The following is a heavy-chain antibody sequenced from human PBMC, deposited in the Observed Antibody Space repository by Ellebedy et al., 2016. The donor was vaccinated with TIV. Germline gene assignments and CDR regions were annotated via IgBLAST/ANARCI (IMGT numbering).Heavy chain of an antibody. Sequence: GESLKISCVASGFTFSSYSMNWVRQAPGKGLEWVSSISSRSSYIYYADSVKCRFTISRDNAKSSLYLQMNSLRPEDTALYYCVKSIGVTVMGAAGFDYWGQGTLVTVSS. CDR3: VKSIGVTVMGAAGFDY. D-gene: IGHD4-17*01. CDR2: ISSRSSYI. J-gene: IGHJ4*02. V-gene: IGHV3-21*04. CDR1: GFTFSSYS.